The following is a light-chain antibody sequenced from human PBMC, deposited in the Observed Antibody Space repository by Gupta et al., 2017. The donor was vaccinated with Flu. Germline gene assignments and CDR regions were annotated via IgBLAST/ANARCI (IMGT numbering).Light chain of an antibody. J-gene: IGKJ1*01. CDR2: GAS. CDR1: QSVSSSY. CDR3: QHEGSSPLT. Sequence: EIVLTQSPGTLSLSPGERATLSCRASQSVSSSYLAWYQQKPGQAPRLLIYGASSRATGIPDRFSGSGYGTEFTLTISRREPEDFAVYYYQHEGSSPLTFGQGTXVEIK. V-gene: IGKV3-20*01.